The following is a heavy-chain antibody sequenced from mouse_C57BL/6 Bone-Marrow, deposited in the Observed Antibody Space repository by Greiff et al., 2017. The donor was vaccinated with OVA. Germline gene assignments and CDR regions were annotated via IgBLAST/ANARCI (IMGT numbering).Heavy chain of an antibody. J-gene: IGHJ3*01. D-gene: IGHD2-4*01. CDR2: INPGSGGT. V-gene: IGHV1-54*01. CDR3: ARSGGLPFAY. CDR1: GYAFTNYL. Sequence: VQRVESGAELVRPGTSVKVSCKASGYAFTNYLIEWVKQRPGQGLEWIGVINPGSGGTNYNEKFKGKATLTADKSSSTAYMQLSSLTSEDSAVYFCARSGGLPFAYWGQGTLVTVSA.